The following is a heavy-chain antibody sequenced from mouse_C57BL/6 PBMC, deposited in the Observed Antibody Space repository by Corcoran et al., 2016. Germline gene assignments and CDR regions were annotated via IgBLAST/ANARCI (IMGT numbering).Heavy chain of an antibody. Sequence: EVQLQQSGPELVKPGASVKISCKASGYTFTDYYMNWVKQSHGKSLEWIGDINPNNGGTSYNQKFKGKATLTVDKSSSTGYMELRSLTSEDSAVYYCARTYDYDGAWFAYWGQGTLVTVSA. CDR1: GYTFTDYY. J-gene: IGHJ3*01. CDR2: INPNNGGT. CDR3: ARTYDYDGAWFAY. V-gene: IGHV1-26*01. D-gene: IGHD2-4*01.